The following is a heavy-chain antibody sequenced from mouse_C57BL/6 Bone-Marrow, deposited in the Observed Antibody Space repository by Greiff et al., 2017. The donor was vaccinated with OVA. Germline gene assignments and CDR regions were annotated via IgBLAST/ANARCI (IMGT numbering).Heavy chain of an antibody. CDR3: ARDRGYDYGRYFDV. D-gene: IGHD2-4*01. Sequence: EVHLVESGGGLVKPGGSLKLSCAASGFTFSSYAMSWVRQTPEKRLEWVATISDGGSYTYYPDNVKGRFTISRDNAKNNLYLQMSHLKSEDTAMYYGARDRGYDYGRYFDVWGTGTTVTVSS. CDR2: ISDGGSYT. J-gene: IGHJ1*03. CDR1: GFTFSSYA. V-gene: IGHV5-4*01.